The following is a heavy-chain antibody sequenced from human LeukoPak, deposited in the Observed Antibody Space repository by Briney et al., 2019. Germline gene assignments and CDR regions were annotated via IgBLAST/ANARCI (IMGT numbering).Heavy chain of an antibody. CDR3: AKGDRKLRYFDY. Sequence: GGSLRLSCAASGFTFDDYGMSWVRQAPGKGLEWVSGINWNGGSTGYADSVKGRFTISRDNSKNTLYLQMNSLRAEDTAVYYCAKGDRKLRYFDYWGQGTLVTVSS. J-gene: IGHJ4*02. V-gene: IGHV3-20*04. CDR2: INWNGGST. CDR1: GFTFDDYG. D-gene: IGHD3-9*01.